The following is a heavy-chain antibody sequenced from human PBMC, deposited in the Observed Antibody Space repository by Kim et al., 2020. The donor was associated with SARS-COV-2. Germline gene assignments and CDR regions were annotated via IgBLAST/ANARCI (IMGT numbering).Heavy chain of an antibody. CDR3: ARVGSPTVVTPGWYFDL. Sequence: ASVKVSCKASGYTFTSYDINWVRQATGQGLEWMGWMNPNSGNTGYAQKFQGRVTMTRNTSISTAYMELSSLRSEDTAVYYCARVGSPTVVTPGWYFDLWGRGTLVTVSS. D-gene: IGHD4-17*01. J-gene: IGHJ2*01. CDR2: MNPNSGNT. CDR1: GYTFTSYD. V-gene: IGHV1-8*01.